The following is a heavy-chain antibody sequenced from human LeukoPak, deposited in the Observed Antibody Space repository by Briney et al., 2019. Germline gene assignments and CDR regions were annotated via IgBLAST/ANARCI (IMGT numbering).Heavy chain of an antibody. CDR3: AKSPNWGYPFDY. J-gene: IGHJ4*02. CDR2: VSSSSSYR. CDR1: GFTFSSYS. V-gene: IGHV3-21*01. Sequence: PGGSLRLSCAASGFTFSSYSMNWVRQAPGKGLEWVASVSSSSSYRYYVDSVKGRFTISRDNAKNSLDLQMNNLRVEDTAVYYCAKSPNWGYPFDYWGQGTLVTVSS. D-gene: IGHD7-27*01.